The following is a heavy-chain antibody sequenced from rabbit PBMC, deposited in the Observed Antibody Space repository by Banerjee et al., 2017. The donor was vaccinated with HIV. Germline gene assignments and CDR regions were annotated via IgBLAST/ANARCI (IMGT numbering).Heavy chain of an antibody. Sequence: EESGGDLVKPEGSLTLTCTASGFSFSSSYWICWVRQAPGKGLEWIGCIYTGDGNTYYASWAKGRFTISKTSSTTVTLQMTSLTAADTATYFCARGGSSAYKLWGQGTLVTVS. J-gene: IGHJ4*01. V-gene: IGHV1S45*01. D-gene: IGHD1-1*01. CDR3: ARGGSSAYKL. CDR2: IYTGDGNT. CDR1: GFSFSSSYW.